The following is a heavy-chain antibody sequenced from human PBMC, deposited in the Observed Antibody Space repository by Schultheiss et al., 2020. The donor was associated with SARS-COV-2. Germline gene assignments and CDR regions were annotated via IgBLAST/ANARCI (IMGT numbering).Heavy chain of an antibody. CDR3: ARLADYDYVWGSYLNPQYWYFDL. V-gene: IGHV5-10-1*01. CDR2: IDPSDSYT. D-gene: IGHD3-16*01. J-gene: IGHJ2*01. Sequence: GGSLRLSCKGSGYSFTNYWIGWVRQMPGKGLEWMGRIDPSDSYTTYSPSFQGHVTILVDKSISTAYLQWSSLKASDTATYYCARLADYDYVWGSYLNPQYWYFDLWGRGTLVTVSS. CDR1: GYSFTNYW.